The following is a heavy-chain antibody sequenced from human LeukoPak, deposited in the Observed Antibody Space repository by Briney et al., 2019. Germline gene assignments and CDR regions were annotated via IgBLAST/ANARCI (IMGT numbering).Heavy chain of an antibody. CDR1: GGTFSSYS. J-gene: IGHJ4*02. V-gene: IGHV1-69*01. D-gene: IGHD3-10*01. CDR2: IFPIFNTA. Sequence: SVKVSCKASGGTFSSYSISWVRQAPGQGLEWMGGIFPIFNTANYAQKLQGRVTITADESTSTAYMELSSLRSEDTAVYYCARVPSSGNYYWYYFDYWGQGTLVTVSS. CDR3: ARVPSSGNYYWYYFDY.